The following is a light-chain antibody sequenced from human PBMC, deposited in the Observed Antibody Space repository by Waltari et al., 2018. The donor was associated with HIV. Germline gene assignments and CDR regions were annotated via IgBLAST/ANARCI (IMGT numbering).Light chain of an antibody. CDR2: GAS. V-gene: IGKV3-11*01. CDR3: QQRSNWPLT. J-gene: IGKJ4*01. Sequence: EIVLTQSPVTLSLSPGERATLSCRASQSVSTYLAWYQQKAGQAPRLLIYGASNRATGIPARFSGSGSGTDFTLTISSLEPEDFAVYYCQQRSNWPLTFGGGTKVEIK. CDR1: QSVSTY.